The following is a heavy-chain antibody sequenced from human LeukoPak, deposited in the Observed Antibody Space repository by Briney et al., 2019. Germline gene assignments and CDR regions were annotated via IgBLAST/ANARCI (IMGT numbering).Heavy chain of an antibody. CDR1: GGSFSSYY. CDR2: INHGGST. Sequence: PSETLSLTCAVYGGSFSSYYWSWIRQPPGKGLEWIGEINHGGSTNYNPSLKSRVTISVDTSKNQFSLKLSSVTAADTAVYYCARGPLIVVVPAAQNELDYWGQGTLVTVSS. V-gene: IGHV4-34*01. J-gene: IGHJ4*02. D-gene: IGHD2-2*01. CDR3: ARGPLIVVVPAAQNELDY.